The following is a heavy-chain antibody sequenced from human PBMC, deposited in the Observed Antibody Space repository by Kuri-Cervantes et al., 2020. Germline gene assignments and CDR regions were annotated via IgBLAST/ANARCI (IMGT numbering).Heavy chain of an antibody. V-gene: IGHV3-69-1*01. D-gene: IGHD6-19*01. Sequence: GESLKISCAASGFTFSDYYMNWVRQAPGKGLEWVSSISSSGTIYYTDSVKGRFTISRDNAKNSLCLQMNSLRAEDTAIYYCAKGPYNSGWWAYNWFDPWGQGTLVTVSS. CDR3: AKGPYNSGWWAYNWFDP. CDR1: GFTFSDYY. J-gene: IGHJ5*02. CDR2: ISSSGTI.